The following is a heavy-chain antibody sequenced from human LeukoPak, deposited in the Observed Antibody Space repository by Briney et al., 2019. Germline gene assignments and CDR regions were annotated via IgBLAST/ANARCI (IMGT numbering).Heavy chain of an antibody. CDR3: PTSQTTSGQYGNTFDI. V-gene: IGHV3-7*01. CDR1: GFFFNNYW. D-gene: IGHD6-19*01. CDR2: IKQDGREK. Sequence: PGGSLMLSCSASGFFFNNYWMSCVRQAPGKGLEGAANIKQDGREKYYVDSVKGRFTISRDNAMNSLYLQMNSLRVEYTDIYYCPTSQTTSGQYGNTFDIWGQGTMVTVSS. J-gene: IGHJ3*02.